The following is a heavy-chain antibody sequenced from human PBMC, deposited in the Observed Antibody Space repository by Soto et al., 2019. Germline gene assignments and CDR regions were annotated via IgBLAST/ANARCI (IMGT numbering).Heavy chain of an antibody. D-gene: IGHD6-19*01. J-gene: IGHJ4*02. CDR3: AKAQWLLGGDYFDS. CDR2: ISDTVGTT. Sequence: GGSLRLSCEASGFIFGAYAMAWVRQAPGKGLEWVASISDTVGTTYYADSVKGRFTISRDKSKHTLFLQMNSLRVDDTAVYYCAKAQWLLGGDYFDSWGQGTLVTVSS. CDR1: GFIFGAYA. V-gene: IGHV3-23*01.